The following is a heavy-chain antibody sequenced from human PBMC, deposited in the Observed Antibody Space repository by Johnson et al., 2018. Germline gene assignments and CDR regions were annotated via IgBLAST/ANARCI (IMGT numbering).Heavy chain of an antibody. V-gene: IGHV4-4*02. D-gene: IGHD3-10*01. J-gene: IGHJ6*03. CDR1: GGSISSSNW. CDR3: GSVREESGSYYYMDV. Sequence: QVQLQESGPGLVKPSGTLSLTCAVSGGSISSSNWWSVVRQPPGQRLEWIGEIYHSGSTHYNPSLKSRVTISVHKSKSQFSQKLSSVPAADTAVYYCGSVREESGSYYYMDVWGKGTTVTVSS. CDR2: IYHSGST.